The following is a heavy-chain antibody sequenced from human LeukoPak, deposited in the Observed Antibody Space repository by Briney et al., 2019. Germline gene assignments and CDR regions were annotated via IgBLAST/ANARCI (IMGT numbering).Heavy chain of an antibody. J-gene: IGHJ4*02. V-gene: IGHV3-74*01. CDR3: SRSPYISSWTFEY. CDR2: INSDGGIT. CDR1: GIPFSDNW. D-gene: IGHD6-13*01. Sequence: GGSLRLSCAAPGIPFSDNWVHWVSHAPGKGLVWVSRINSDGGITDYAHSVKGRFTISKDNAKDTLYLQMSSLRPEDTAVYYCSRSPYISSWTFEYWGQGTLVTVSS.